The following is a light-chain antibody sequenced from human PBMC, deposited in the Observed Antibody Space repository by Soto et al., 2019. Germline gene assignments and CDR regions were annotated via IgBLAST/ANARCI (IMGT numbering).Light chain of an antibody. CDR3: QHYGCSAYT. CDR2: GAS. Sequence: EIVLTQSPGTLSLSPGERATLSCRASQSVRSNYLAWYQQKPGQAPRRLIYGASSRATGIPDRFSGSGSGTDFTLTISRLEPEDFAVYYCQHYGCSAYTFGQGTTLEIK. J-gene: IGKJ2*01. V-gene: IGKV3-20*01. CDR1: QSVRSNY.